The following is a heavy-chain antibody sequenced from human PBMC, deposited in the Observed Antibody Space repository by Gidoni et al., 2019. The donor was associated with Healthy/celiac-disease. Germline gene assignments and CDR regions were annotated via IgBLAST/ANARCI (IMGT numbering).Heavy chain of an antibody. D-gene: IGHD5-12*01. CDR3: ARVGYNMESDY. CDR2: ISWNSGSI. J-gene: IGHJ4*02. V-gene: IGHV3-9*01. Sequence: EVQLVESGGGLVQPGRSLRLSCAASGFTFDDYAMHWVRQAPGKGLEWVSGISWNSGSIGYADSVKGRFTISRDNAKNSLYLQMNSLRAEDTALYYCARVGYNMESDYWGQGTLVTVSS. CDR1: GFTFDDYA.